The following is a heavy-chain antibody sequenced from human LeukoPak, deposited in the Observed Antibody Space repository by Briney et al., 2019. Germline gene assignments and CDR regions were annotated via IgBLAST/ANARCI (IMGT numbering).Heavy chain of an antibody. J-gene: IGHJ4*02. V-gene: IGHV4-59*01. D-gene: IGHD3-22*01. CDR2: IYYSGST. Sequence: PSETLSLTCTVSGGSISSYYWSWIRQSPGKGLGWIGYIYYSGSTNYNPSLKSRVTISVDTSKNQFSLELSSVTAADTAVYYCARSGKYYYDTSGYYLGIWGQGTLVTVSS. CDR1: GGSISSYY. CDR3: ARSGKYYYDTSGYYLGI.